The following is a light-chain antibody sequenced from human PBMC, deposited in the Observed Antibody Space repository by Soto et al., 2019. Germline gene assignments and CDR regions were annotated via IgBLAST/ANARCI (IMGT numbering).Light chain of an antibody. CDR1: SSNIGAGYD. Sequence: QSVLTQPASVSGAPGQRVTISCTGGSSNIGAGYDVHWYRQLLGTAPELLIYDNSNRPSGVPARFSGSKSGTSASLAITGLQADDEADYYCQSYDTSLSGWVVFGGGTKVTVL. V-gene: IGLV1-40*01. CDR3: QSYDTSLSGWVV. CDR2: DNS. J-gene: IGLJ2*01.